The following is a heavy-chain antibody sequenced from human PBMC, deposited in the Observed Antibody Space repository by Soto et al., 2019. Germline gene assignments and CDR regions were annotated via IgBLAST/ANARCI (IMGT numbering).Heavy chain of an antibody. D-gene: IGHD1-26*01. Sequence: QVQLVESGGGLVKPGGSLRLSCEASGFTFSDYYMSWIRQAPGNGLEWVSYITSSGSTIYYADSVKGRFTISRDNVKNSLYLQMNSLRAEDTAVYYCARDEIGGTKSGCPHHPDYWGQGNLVTVSS. CDR3: ARDEIGGTKSGCPHHPDY. V-gene: IGHV3-11*01. J-gene: IGHJ4*02. CDR2: ITSSGSTI. CDR1: GFTFSDYY.